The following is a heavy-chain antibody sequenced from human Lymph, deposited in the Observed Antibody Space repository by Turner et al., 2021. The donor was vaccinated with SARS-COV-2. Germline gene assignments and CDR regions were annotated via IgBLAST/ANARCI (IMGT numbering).Heavy chain of an antibody. CDR2: IYSGGTT. CDR1: GIIVSRNY. D-gene: IGHD6-13*01. Sequence: EVQLVETGGGLILPGGSLRPSCAASGIIVSRNYMNWVRRAPGKGLEWVSVIYSGGTTYYADSVKGRFTISRDNSKNTLYLQMNSLRVEDTAVYYCARDLGTYGMDVWGQGTTVTVSS. CDR3: ARDLGTYGMDV. V-gene: IGHV3-53*02. J-gene: IGHJ6*02.